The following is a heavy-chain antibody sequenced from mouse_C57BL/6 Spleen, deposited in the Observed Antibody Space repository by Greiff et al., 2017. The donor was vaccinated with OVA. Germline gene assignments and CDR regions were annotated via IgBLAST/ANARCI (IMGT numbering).Heavy chain of an antibody. CDR3: ARHSRPGYFDV. V-gene: IGHV1-80*01. CDR2: IYPGDGDT. Sequence: QVQLKQSGAELVKPGASVKISCKASGYAFSSYWMNWVKQRPGKGLEWIGQIYPGDGDTNYNGKFKGKATLTADKSSSTAYMQLSSLTSEDSAVYFCARHSRPGYFDVWGTGTTVTVSS. CDR1: GYAFSSYW. J-gene: IGHJ1*03. D-gene: IGHD1-1*01.